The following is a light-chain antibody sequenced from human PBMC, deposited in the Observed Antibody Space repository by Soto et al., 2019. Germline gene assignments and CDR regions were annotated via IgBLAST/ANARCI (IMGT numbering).Light chain of an antibody. CDR3: AAWDDSLSGWL. CDR2: TND. Sequence: QSVLTQPPSASGTPGQRVTISCSGSSSNIGSYSVYWYQQFPGTAPKLVIHTNDQRPSGVPVRFSGSKSGTSASLAISGLRSEDEADYYCAAWDDSLSGWLFGGGTKLTVL. CDR1: SSNIGSYS. V-gene: IGLV1-47*01. J-gene: IGLJ3*02.